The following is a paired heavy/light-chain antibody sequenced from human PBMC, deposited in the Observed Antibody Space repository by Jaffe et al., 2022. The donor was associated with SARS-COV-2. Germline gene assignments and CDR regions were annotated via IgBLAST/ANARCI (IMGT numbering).Heavy chain of an antibody. J-gene: IGHJ4*02. CDR3: AHRRTDIAAAIVPGGDTFDY. CDR1: GFSLSTTGVG. D-gene: IGHD6-13*01. Sequence: QITLKESGPTLVKPTQTLTLTCTFSGFSLSTTGVGVGWIRQPPGKALEWLALIYWDDDKRYSLSLKSRLTITKDTSKNQVVLTMTHMDPVDTATYYCAHRRTDIAAAIVPGGDTFDYWGQGTLVTVSS. CDR2: IYWDDDK. V-gene: IGHV2-5*02.
Light chain of an antibody. CDR1: SSDVGGYNY. V-gene: IGLV2-11*01. CDR3: CSYAGSYTLGV. CDR2: DVS. Sequence: QSALTQPRSVSGSPGQSVTISCTGTSSDVGGYNYVSWYQQHPGKAPKLMIYDVSKRPSGVPDRFSGSKSGNTASLTISGLLAEDEADYYCCSYAGSYTLGVFGGGTQLTVL. J-gene: IGLJ2*01.